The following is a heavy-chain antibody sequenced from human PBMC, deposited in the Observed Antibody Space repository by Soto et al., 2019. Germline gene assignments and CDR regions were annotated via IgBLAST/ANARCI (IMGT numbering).Heavy chain of an antibody. J-gene: IGHJ3*02. CDR1: GFTFSSYG. CDR2: ISYDGSNK. Sequence: QVQLVESGGGVVQPGRSLRLSCAASGFTFSSYGMHWVRQAPGKGLEWVAVISYDGSNKYYADSVKGRFTISRDNSKNTLYRQMNSLRAEDTAVYYCAKAFQLHSSGWYGSAFDIWGQGTMVTVSS. V-gene: IGHV3-30*18. D-gene: IGHD6-19*01. CDR3: AKAFQLHSSGWYGSAFDI.